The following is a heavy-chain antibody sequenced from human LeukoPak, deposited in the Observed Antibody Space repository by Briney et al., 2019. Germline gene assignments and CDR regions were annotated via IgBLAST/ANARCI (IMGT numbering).Heavy chain of an antibody. Sequence: PEGSLRLSRAASGFTFSSYWMSWVRQAPGKGLEWVANIKQDGSEKYYVDSVKGRFTISRDNAKNSLYLQMNSLRAEDTAVYYCASFTIFGPYYYYYYMDVWGKGTTVTVSS. J-gene: IGHJ6*03. D-gene: IGHD3-3*01. CDR1: GFTFSSYW. V-gene: IGHV3-7*01. CDR3: ASFTIFGPYYYYYYMDV. CDR2: IKQDGSEK.